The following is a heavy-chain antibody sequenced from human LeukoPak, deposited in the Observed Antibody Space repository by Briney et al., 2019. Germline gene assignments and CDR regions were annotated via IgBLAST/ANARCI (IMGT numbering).Heavy chain of an antibody. CDR2: IYYSGST. CDR3: ARLGTTGYYYYMDV. D-gene: IGHD1-1*01. CDR1: GGSISSYY. J-gene: IGHJ6*03. V-gene: IGHV4-59*01. Sequence: PSETLSLTCTASGGSISSYYWSWIRQPPGKGLEWIGYIYYSGSTNYNPSLKSRVTISVDTSKNQFSLKLSSVTAADTAVYYCARLGTTGYYYYMDVWGKGTTVTVSS.